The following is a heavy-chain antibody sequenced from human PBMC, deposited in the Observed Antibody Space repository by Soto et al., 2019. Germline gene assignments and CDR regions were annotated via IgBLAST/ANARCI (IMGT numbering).Heavy chain of an antibody. V-gene: IGHV5-51*01. CDR1: GYSFTSYW. CDR2: IYPGDSDT. Sequence: GESLKISCKGSGYSFTSYWIGWVRQMPGKGLEWMGIIYPGDSDTRYSPSFQGQVTISADKSISTAYPQWSSLKASDTAVYYCARETYYDFWSGPYYGMDVWGQGTTVTVSS. CDR3: ARETYYDFWSGPYYGMDV. D-gene: IGHD3-3*01. J-gene: IGHJ6*02.